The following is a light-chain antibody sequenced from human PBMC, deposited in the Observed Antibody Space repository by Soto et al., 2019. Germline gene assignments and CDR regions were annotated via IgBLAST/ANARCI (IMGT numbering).Light chain of an antibody. CDR1: QTVSSD. J-gene: IGKJ5*01. Sequence: ENVLTQSPATLSSSPGERGTLSCRASQTVSSDLAWYQQRSGQAPRLLIPDASNRATGIPARFSGSGSGTDFTLTISSLEPEDFAVYYCQQRSKWPFTFGQGTRLEIQ. CDR3: QQRSKWPFT. V-gene: IGKV3-11*01. CDR2: DAS.